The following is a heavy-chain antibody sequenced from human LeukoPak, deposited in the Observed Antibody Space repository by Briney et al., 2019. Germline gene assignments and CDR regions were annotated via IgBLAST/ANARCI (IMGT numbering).Heavy chain of an antibody. J-gene: IGHJ6*02. Sequence: GGSLRLSCAASGFTFDDYAMHWVRQAPGKGLEWVSGISWNSGSIGYADSVKGRFTISRDNSKNTLYLQMNSLRAEDTAVYYCARDYGDYSDRGYYYYGMDVWGQGTTVTVSS. V-gene: IGHV3-9*01. CDR3: ARDYGDYSDRGYYYYGMDV. CDR2: ISWNSGSI. D-gene: IGHD4-17*01. CDR1: GFTFDDYA.